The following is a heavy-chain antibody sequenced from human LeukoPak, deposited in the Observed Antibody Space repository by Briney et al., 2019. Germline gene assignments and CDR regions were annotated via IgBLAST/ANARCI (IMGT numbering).Heavy chain of an antibody. V-gene: IGHV1-2*02. CDR3: ARAQGDSSGYYSENDY. Sequence: ASVKVSCKASGYTFTGYYMHWVRQAPRQGLEWMGWINPNSGGTNYAQKFQGRVTMTRDTSISTAYMELSRLRSDDTAVYYCARAQGDSSGYYSENDYWGQGTLVTVSS. CDR1: GYTFTGYY. J-gene: IGHJ4*02. D-gene: IGHD3-22*01. CDR2: INPNSGGT.